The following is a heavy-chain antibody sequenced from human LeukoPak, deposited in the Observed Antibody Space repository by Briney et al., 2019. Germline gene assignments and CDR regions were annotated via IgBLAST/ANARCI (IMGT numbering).Heavy chain of an antibody. CDR1: GFTVSSNY. Sequence: PGGSLRLSCAVSGFTVSSNYMSWVRQAPGKGLEWVSVIYSGGSTYYADSVKGRFTISRDNSKNTLYLQMNSLRAEDTAVYYCAGSYDILTGDLDYWGQGTLVTVSS. CDR3: AGSYDILTGDLDY. V-gene: IGHV3-53*05. J-gene: IGHJ4*02. CDR2: IYSGGST. D-gene: IGHD3-9*01.